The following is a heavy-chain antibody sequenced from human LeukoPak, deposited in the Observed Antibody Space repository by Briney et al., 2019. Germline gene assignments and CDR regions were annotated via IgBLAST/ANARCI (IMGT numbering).Heavy chain of an antibody. D-gene: IGHD3-3*01. Sequence: SETLSLTCAVYGGSFSGYYWSWIRQPPGKGLEWIGKINHSGSTNYNPSLKSRVTISVDTSKNQFSLKLSSVTAADTAVYYCARGRGVFGVSHWGQGTLVTVSS. V-gene: IGHV4-34*01. CDR2: INHSGST. CDR1: GGSFSGYY. J-gene: IGHJ4*02. CDR3: ARGRGVFGVSH.